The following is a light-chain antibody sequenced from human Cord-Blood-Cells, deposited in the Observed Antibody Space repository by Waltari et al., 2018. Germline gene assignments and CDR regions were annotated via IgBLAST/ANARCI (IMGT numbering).Light chain of an antibody. CDR3: AAWDDSLNGYV. Sequence: QSVLTQPPSASGTPGQRGTIAWSGSSSHIGMITANSYQQPPGTAPKLLIYSNNQQPSGVPDRFSGSRSGTSASLAISGLQSEDEADYYCAAWDDSLNGYVFGTGTKVTVL. J-gene: IGLJ1*01. CDR2: SNN. V-gene: IGLV1-44*01. CDR1: SSHIGMIT.